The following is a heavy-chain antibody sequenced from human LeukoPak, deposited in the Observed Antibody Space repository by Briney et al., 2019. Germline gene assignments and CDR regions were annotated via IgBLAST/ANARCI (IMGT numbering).Heavy chain of an antibody. D-gene: IGHD5-12*01. CDR2: IGGSGSSM. CDR3: AKGYSGYDYAFDI. V-gene: IGHV3-48*01. J-gene: IGHJ3*02. Sequence: AGGSLRLSCAASGFTFTSYTMNWVRQAPGKGPEWLSYIGGSGSSMYYADSVKGRFTMSRDNSKNTLYLQMNSLRAEDTAVYYCAKGYSGYDYAFDIWGQGTMVTVSS. CDR1: GFTFTSYT.